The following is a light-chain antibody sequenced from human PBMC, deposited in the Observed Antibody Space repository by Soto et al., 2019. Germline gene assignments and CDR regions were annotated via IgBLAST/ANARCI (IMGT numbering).Light chain of an antibody. V-gene: IGKV1-5*01. CDR2: DAS. Sequence: DIQMTQSPSTLSASVGDRVTITCRASQSINNWLVWYQQKPGKAPNVLIYDASTLKSGVPSRFSCSGSGTEFTLTISILQPDDYATYYYQRSSSYFGGGTKVEIK. J-gene: IGKJ4*01. CDR3: QRSSSY. CDR1: QSINNW.